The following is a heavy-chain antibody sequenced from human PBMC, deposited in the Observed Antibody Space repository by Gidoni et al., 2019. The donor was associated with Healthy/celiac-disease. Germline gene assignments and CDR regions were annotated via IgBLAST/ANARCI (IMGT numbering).Heavy chain of an antibody. CDR2: INPSGGST. CDR1: GYPFTSYH. V-gene: IGHV1-46*01. CDR3: ARGDIVVVTAIWNWFDP. Sequence: QVQLVQSAAAVKKPGASVMVSCKASGYPFTSYHMHWVRQAPGQGLEWMGIINPSGGSTSYAQKFQGRVTMTRDTSTSTVYMELSSLRSEDTAVYYCARGDIVVVTAIWNWFDPWGQGTLVTVSS. D-gene: IGHD2-21*02. J-gene: IGHJ5*02.